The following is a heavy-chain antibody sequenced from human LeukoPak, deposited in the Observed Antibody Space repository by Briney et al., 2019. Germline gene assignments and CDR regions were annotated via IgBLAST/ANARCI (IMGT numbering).Heavy chain of an antibody. CDR3: ATSYYDILTGYRPLAY. CDR1: GYTLTELS. D-gene: IGHD3-9*01. Sequence: ASVKVSCKVSGYTLTELSMHWVRQAPGKGLEWMGGFDPENGETIYAQKFQGRVTMTEDTSTDTAYMELSSLRSEDTAVYYCATSYYDILTGYRPLAYWGQGTLVTVSS. CDR2: FDPENGET. J-gene: IGHJ4*02. V-gene: IGHV1-24*01.